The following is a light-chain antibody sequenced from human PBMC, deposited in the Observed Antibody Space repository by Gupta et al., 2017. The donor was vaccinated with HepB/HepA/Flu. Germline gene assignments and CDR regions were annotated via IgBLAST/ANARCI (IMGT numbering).Light chain of an antibody. Sequence: SYDLSQPPSVSVSPGQTATITCSGNNLGDKYTSWYQQKPGQSPVLVIHEDNKRPSGIPARFSGSNPGNTATLTISETQTMDEADYFCQAWDSGTVVFGGGTKLTV. CDR1: NLGDKY. CDR2: EDN. V-gene: IGLV3-1*01. J-gene: IGLJ3*02. CDR3: QAWDSGTVV.